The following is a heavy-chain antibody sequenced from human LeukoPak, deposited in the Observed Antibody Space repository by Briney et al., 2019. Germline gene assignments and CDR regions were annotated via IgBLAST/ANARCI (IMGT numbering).Heavy chain of an antibody. V-gene: IGHV1-46*01. CDR2: INPSGGST. Sequence: GASVKVSCKASGYTFTSYYMHWVRQAPGQGLEWMGIINPSGGSTSYAQKFQGRVTMTRDMSTSTVYMELSSLRSEDTAVYYCARELRVKWFDPWGQGTLVTVSS. J-gene: IGHJ5*02. CDR1: GYTFTSYY. CDR3: ARELRVKWFDP. D-gene: IGHD4-17*01.